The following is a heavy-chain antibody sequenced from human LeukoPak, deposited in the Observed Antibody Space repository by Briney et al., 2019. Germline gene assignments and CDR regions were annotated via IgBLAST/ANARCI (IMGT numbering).Heavy chain of an antibody. CDR2: VRSKTYGGTT. V-gene: IGHV3-49*03. CDR1: GFTFGDHA. J-gene: IGHJ4*02. D-gene: IGHD3-3*01. CDR3: TTGPYYDFWSGYYKQHYFDY. Sequence: PGGSLRLSCIASGFTFGDHAMSWLRQAPGKGLEWVGFVRSKTYGGTTEYAASVKGRPTISRDDSKNTLYLQMNSLKTEDTAVYYCTTGPYYDFWSGYYKQHYFDYWGQGTLVTVSS.